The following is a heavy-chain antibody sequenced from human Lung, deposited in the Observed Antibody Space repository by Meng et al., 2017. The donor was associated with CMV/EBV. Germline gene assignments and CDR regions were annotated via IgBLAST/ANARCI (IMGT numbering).Heavy chain of an antibody. CDR3: ARGYYYDSKVEHY. CDR1: GFTVSSYW. Sequence: GGSLRLSCAASGFTVSSYWMSWVRQAPGKGLEWVANIKQDGSEKYYVDSVKGRFTISRDNAKNSLYLQMNSLRAEDTAVYYCARGYYYDSKVEHYWGQGTLVTVSS. J-gene: IGHJ4*02. D-gene: IGHD3-22*01. V-gene: IGHV3-7*01. CDR2: IKQDGSEK.